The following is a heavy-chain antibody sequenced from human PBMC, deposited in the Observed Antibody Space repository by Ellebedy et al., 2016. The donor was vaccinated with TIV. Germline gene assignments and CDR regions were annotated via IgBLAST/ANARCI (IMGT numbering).Heavy chain of an antibody. V-gene: IGHV3-21*04. J-gene: IGHJ4*02. CDR3: AKLTYRTIVVVPAASRGNYFDY. CDR2: ISSSSSYI. CDR1: GFTFSSYS. D-gene: IGHD2-2*01. Sequence: GESLKISCAASGFTFSSYSMNWVRQAPGKGLEWVSSISSSSSYIYYADSVKGRFTISRDNAKNSLYLQMNSLRAEDTAVYYCAKLTYRTIVVVPAASRGNYFDYWGQGTLVTVSS.